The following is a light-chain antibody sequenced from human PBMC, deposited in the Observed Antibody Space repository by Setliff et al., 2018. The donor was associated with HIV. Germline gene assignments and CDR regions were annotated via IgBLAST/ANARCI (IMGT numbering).Light chain of an antibody. CDR1: QSVLYSSNNKNY. CDR2: WAS. Sequence: DIVMTQSPDSLTVSLGERATINCKSSQSVLYSSNNKNYLAWYQHKAGQPPKLLIYWASTRESGVPDRFSGSGSGTDFSLTISNLQAEDVAVYFCQQYYNSPRTFGQGTRLEIK. V-gene: IGKV4-1*01. CDR3: QQYYNSPRT. J-gene: IGKJ5*01.